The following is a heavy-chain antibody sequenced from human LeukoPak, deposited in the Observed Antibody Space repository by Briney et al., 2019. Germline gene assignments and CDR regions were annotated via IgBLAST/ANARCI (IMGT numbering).Heavy chain of an antibody. Sequence: ASVKVSCKASGYTFTGYYMHWVRQAPGQGLEWMGWINPNSGGTNYAQKFQGRVTMTRDTSISTAYMELSRLRSDDTAVYYCARAGGYCSGGSCPLHYYYYYYMDVWGKGTTVTVSS. CDR1: GYTFTGYY. CDR2: INPNSGGT. J-gene: IGHJ6*03. D-gene: IGHD2-15*01. CDR3: ARAGGYCSGGSCPLHYYYYYYMDV. V-gene: IGHV1-2*02.